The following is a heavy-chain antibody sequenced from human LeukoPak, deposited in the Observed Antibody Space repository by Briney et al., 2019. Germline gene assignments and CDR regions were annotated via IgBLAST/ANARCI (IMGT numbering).Heavy chain of an antibody. CDR2: ISSSSSYI. D-gene: IGHD1-26*01. V-gene: IGHV3-21*01. J-gene: IGHJ5*02. Sequence: GGSLRLSCAASGFTFSSYSMNWGRQAPGKGLEWVSSISSSSSYIYYADSVKGRFTISRVNAKNSLYLQMNSLRAEDTAVYYCARPRVGALGWFDPWGQGTLVTVSS. CDR1: GFTFSSYS. CDR3: ARPRVGALGWFDP.